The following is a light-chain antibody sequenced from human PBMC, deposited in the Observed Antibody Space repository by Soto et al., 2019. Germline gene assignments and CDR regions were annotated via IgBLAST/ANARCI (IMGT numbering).Light chain of an antibody. CDR1: QSVKNSY. CDR2: GTS. Sequence: EIVLPQSPDTLSLSPGERATLSCRASQSVKNSYLAWYQQKPGQAPRLLISGTSNRATGIPDRFSGSGSGTDFTLTVSRLEPEDFAVYHCQQYGASPWTFGQGTKVDIK. V-gene: IGKV3-20*01. CDR3: QQYGASPWT. J-gene: IGKJ1*01.